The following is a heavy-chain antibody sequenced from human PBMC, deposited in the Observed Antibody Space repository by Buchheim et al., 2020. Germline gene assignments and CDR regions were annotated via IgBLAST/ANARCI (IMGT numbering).Heavy chain of an antibody. D-gene: IGHD4-17*01. Sequence: QVQLVESGGGVVQPGRSLRLSCAASGLTFSDYAMRWVRQAPGKGLEWVAATSSDGNNEYYADSVKGQFTISRDNSKDTLYLQMNGLRTEDTAVYYCASDHGAPDAVDYWGQGIL. J-gene: IGHJ4*02. CDR3: ASDHGAPDAVDY. CDR1: GLTFSDYA. CDR2: TSSDGNNE. V-gene: IGHV3-30*04.